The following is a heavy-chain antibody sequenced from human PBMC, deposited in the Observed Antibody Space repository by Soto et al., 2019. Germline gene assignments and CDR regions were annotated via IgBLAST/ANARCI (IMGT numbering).Heavy chain of an antibody. CDR3: AKAVGSYGNFDY. V-gene: IGHV3-9*01. Sequence: EVPLVESGGGLVQPGRSLRLSFAASGFTFDDYAMHWVRQAPGKGLEWVSRISWNSGSIGYADSVKGRFTISRDNAKNSLYLQMNSLRAEDTALYYCAKAVGSYGNFDYWGQGTLVSVSS. CDR2: ISWNSGSI. CDR1: GFTFDDYA. D-gene: IGHD5-18*01. J-gene: IGHJ4*02.